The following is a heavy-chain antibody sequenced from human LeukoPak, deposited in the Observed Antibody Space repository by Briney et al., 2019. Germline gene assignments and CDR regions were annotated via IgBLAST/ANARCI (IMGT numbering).Heavy chain of an antibody. CDR3: ARGRWPGGGDWSVDY. D-gene: IGHD2-21*02. J-gene: IGHJ4*02. CDR1: GYTFTSYY. V-gene: IGHV1-46*01. CDR2: LNPIGGST. Sequence: ASVKVSCKSSGYTFTSYYMHWVRQAPGQGLEWMGLLNPIGGSTSYAQKFQGRVTMTRGTSTNTVYMELSSLRSEDTALYYCARGRWPGGGDWSVDYWGQGTLVTVSS.